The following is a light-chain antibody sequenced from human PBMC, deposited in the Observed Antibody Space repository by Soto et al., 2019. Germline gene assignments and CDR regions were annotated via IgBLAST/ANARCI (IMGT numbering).Light chain of an antibody. CDR3: NSYTSTSTTV. J-gene: IGLJ1*01. V-gene: IGLV2-14*01. CDR2: EVS. Sequence: QSALTQPASVSGSPGQSITISCTGTSSDVGAYNYVSWYQQYPGKAPKLMIYEVSHRPSGVSNRFSGSKSGNTASLTISGLQAEDEADYYCNSYTSTSTTVFGTGTKVTVL. CDR1: SSDVGAYNY.